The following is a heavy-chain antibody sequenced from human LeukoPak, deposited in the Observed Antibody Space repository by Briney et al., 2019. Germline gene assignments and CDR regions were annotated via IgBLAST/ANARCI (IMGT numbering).Heavy chain of an antibody. CDR2: IIPILGIA. Sequence: SVKVSCKASGGTFSSYTISWVRQAPGQGLEWMGRIIPILGIANYAQKFQGRVTITADKSTSTAYMELSSLRSEDTAVYYCARDHRAYYDFWSGDYYFDYWGQGTLSPSPQ. J-gene: IGHJ4*02. CDR1: GGTFSSYT. V-gene: IGHV1-69*04. CDR3: ARDHRAYYDFWSGDYYFDY. D-gene: IGHD3-3*01.